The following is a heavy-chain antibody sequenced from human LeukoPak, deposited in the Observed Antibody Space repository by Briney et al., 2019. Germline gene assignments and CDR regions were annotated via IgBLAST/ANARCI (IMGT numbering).Heavy chain of an antibody. CDR2: IYYSGST. CDR3: ARESSGWSIDY. V-gene: IGHV4-59*01. D-gene: IGHD6-19*01. Sequence: SETLSLTCTQSLDSISSYYWSWIRQPPGKGLEWIGYIYYSGSTNYNPSLKSRVTISVDTSKNQFSLKLSSVTAADTAVYYCARESSGWSIDYWGQGTLVTVSS. J-gene: IGHJ4*02. CDR1: LDSISSYY.